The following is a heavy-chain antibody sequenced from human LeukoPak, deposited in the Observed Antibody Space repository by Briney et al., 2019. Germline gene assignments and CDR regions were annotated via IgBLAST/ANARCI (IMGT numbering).Heavy chain of an antibody. D-gene: IGHD6-13*01. V-gene: IGHV3-30*01. CDR1: GFTFSRFA. Sequence: GGSLRLSCAASGFTFSRFAFQWVRQAPGKGLEWVTAISYDGSDKFYADSVKGRFTISRDSSKNTLYLQMNSLRTEDTAVYFCANDGVATVGYYFDSWGQGTLVTVSS. J-gene: IGHJ4*02. CDR3: ANDGVATVGYYFDS. CDR2: ISYDGSDK.